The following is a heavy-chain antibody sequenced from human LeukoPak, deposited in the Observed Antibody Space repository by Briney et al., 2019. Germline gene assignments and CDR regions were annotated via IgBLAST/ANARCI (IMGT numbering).Heavy chain of an antibody. V-gene: IGHV4-39*01. CDR3: ARNRADGSGTHYQKSPLNFDS. D-gene: IGHD3-10*01. CDR2: IYYSGST. Sequence: SQTLSLTCTVSGGSISSSSFYWGWIRQPPGKGLEWIGSIYYSGSTYYNPSLKSRVTISVDTSKNQFSLKLRSVTAADTAMYYCARNRADGSGTHYQKSPLNFDSWGQGTLVTVSS. CDR1: GGSISSSSFY. J-gene: IGHJ4*02.